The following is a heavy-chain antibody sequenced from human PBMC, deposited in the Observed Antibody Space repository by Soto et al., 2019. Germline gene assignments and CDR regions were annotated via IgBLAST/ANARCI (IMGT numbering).Heavy chain of an antibody. J-gene: IGHJ4*02. CDR3: TRDNRFSDYGGNHYFDY. CDR2: ISGYNGKT. Sequence: XSVKVSCKASVYIFTSYGISWVRQAPGQGLEWMGWISGYNGKTTYAQKFQGRVTMTTDRSTSTAYMELRSLRSDDTALYYCTRDNRFSDYGGNHYFDYWGQGSLVTVSS. CDR1: VYIFTSYG. D-gene: IGHD4-17*01. V-gene: IGHV1-18*01.